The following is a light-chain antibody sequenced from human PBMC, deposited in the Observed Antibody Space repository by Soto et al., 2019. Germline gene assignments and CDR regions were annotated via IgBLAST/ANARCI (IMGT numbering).Light chain of an antibody. V-gene: IGLV2-14*03. CDR1: SSDVGGYNS. J-gene: IGLJ1*01. CDR2: DVS. CDR3: CSYGSRSTLYV. Sequence: QSVLTQPASLSGSPGQSITISCTGTSSDVGGYNSVSWYQQHPGKAPKVIIFDVSSRPSGVSSRFSGSKSGNTASLTISGLQAEDESDYYCCSYGSRSTLYVFGAGTNVTVL.